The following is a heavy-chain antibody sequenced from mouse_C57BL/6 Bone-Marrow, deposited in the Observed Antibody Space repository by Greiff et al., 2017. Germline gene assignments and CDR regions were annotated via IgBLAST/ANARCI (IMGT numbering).Heavy chain of an antibody. V-gene: IGHV2-2*01. J-gene: IGHJ3*01. Sequence: VQLQQSGPGLVQPSQSLSITCTVSGFSLTSYGVHWVRQSPGKGLKWLGVIWSGGSTDYNAAFISSLSISKDNSKSQVFFKMNSLQADDTAIYYCARPMTLSYWGQGTLVTVSA. CDR2: IWSGGST. CDR3: ARPMTLSY. CDR1: GFSLTSYG. D-gene: IGHD6-1*01.